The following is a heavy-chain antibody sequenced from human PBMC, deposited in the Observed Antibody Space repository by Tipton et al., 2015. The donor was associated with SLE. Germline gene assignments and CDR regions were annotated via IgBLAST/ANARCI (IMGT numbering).Heavy chain of an antibody. Sequence: GSLRLSCAASGFTFSRHWMSWVRQAPGKGLEWVANIKQDGSEKFFVDSVKGRFTISRDNAKNSLYLQMGSLRAEDTAVYYCVRNGGAFDFWGQGTMVTVSS. CDR1: GFTFSRHW. D-gene: IGHD2-8*01. V-gene: IGHV3-7*05. J-gene: IGHJ3*01. CDR2: IKQDGSEK. CDR3: VRNGGAFDF.